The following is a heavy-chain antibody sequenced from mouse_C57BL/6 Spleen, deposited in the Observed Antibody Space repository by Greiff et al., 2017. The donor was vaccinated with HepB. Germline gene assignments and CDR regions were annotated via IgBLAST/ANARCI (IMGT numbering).Heavy chain of an antibody. CDR2: FYPGSGSI. CDR1: GYTFTEYT. V-gene: IGHV1-62-2*01. D-gene: IGHD2-1*01. J-gene: IGHJ3*01. Sequence: VQLQQSGAELVKPGASVKLSCKASGYTFTEYTIHWVKQRSGQGLEWIGWFYPGSGSIKYNEKFKDKATLTAAKSSSTVYMELSRLTSEDSAVYFCARHEEAGIYYGNYAWFAYWGQGTLVTVSA. CDR3: ARHEEAGIYYGNYAWFAY.